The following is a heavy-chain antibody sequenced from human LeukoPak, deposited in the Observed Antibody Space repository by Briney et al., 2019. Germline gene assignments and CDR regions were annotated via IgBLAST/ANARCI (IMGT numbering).Heavy chain of an antibody. CDR1: GFTFSSYA. Sequence: GGSLRLSCAASGFTFSSYAMSWVRQAPGKGLGWVSAISGSGGSTYYADSVKGRFTISRDNSRNTLYLQMNSLRAEDTAVYYCAKDRRVVAHFDYWGQGTLVTVSS. CDR3: AKDRRVVAHFDY. D-gene: IGHD2-15*01. J-gene: IGHJ4*02. V-gene: IGHV3-23*01. CDR2: ISGSGGST.